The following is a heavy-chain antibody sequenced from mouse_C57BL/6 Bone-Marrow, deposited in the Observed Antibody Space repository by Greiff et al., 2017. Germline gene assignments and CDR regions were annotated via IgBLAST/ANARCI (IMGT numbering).Heavy chain of an antibody. Sequence: QVQLQQPGAELVKPGASVTMSCKASGYTFTSYWITWVKQRPGQGLEWIGDIYPGSGSTNYNEKFKSKATLTVDKSSSTAYMQLRSLTSEDSAVYYYARDYGSSYFDYWDQGTTLTVSS. V-gene: IGHV1-55*01. CDR1: GYTFTSYW. D-gene: IGHD1-1*01. J-gene: IGHJ2*01. CDR2: IYPGSGST. CDR3: ARDYGSSYFDY.